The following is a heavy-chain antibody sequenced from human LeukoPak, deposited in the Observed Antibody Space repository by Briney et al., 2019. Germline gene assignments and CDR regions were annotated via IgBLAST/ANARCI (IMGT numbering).Heavy chain of an antibody. Sequence: SETLSLTCTVSGGSISSYYWSWIRQPPGKGLEWIGYIYYSGSTNYNPSPKSRVTISVDTSKNQFSLKLSSVTAADTAVYYCARDNKGQREAFDIWGQGTMVTVSS. CDR1: GGSISSYY. CDR3: ARDNKGQREAFDI. V-gene: IGHV4-59*01. CDR2: IYYSGST. J-gene: IGHJ3*02. D-gene: IGHD2/OR15-2a*01.